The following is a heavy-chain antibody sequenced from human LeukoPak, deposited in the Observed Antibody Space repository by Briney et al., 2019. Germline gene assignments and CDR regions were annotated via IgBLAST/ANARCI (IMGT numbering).Heavy chain of an antibody. V-gene: IGHV3-66*01. CDR1: GFTVSSTY. Sequence: GGPLRLSCAASGFTVSSTYMNWVRQAPGKGLEWVSLIYSGGTTYYADSVKGRFTISRDNSKNTLYLQMNRLRAEDTAVYYCARTYYYDSSGSVYFDYWGQGTLVTVSS. CDR2: IYSGGTT. CDR3: ARTYYYDSSGSVYFDY. J-gene: IGHJ4*02. D-gene: IGHD3-22*01.